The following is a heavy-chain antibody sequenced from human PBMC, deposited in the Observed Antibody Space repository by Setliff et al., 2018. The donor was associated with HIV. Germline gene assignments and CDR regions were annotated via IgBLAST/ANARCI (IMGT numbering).Heavy chain of an antibody. Sequence: GGSLRLSCAASGFIFNDYWMSWVRQAPGKGLEWVANIKKDGSEKYYVDSVKGRFTISRDNAKNSLYLQMNSLRAEDTAVYYCARDVSPRIWGQGTMVTVSS. D-gene: IGHD3-3*02. CDR3: ARDVSPRI. CDR2: IKKDGSEK. CDR1: GFIFNDYW. J-gene: IGHJ3*02. V-gene: IGHV3-7*03.